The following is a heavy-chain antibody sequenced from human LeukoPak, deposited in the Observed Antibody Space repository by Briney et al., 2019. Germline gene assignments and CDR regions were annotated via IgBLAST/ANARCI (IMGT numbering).Heavy chain of an antibody. CDR3: AREYTHNWFDP. Sequence: GGSLRLSCAASGFTFSSYGMHWVRQAPGKGLEWVAVIWYDGSNKYYVDSVKGRFTISRDNSKNTLYLQMNSLRAEDTGVYFCAREYTHNWFDPWGQGTLVTVSS. J-gene: IGHJ5*02. CDR2: IWYDGSNK. CDR1: GFTFSSYG. D-gene: IGHD1-14*01. V-gene: IGHV3-33*01.